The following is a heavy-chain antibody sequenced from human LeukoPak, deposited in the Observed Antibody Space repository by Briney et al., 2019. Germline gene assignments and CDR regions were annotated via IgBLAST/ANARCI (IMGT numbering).Heavy chain of an antibody. CDR1: GYDFINYG. Sequence: ASVKVSCXASGYDFINYGISWVRQAPGQGLEWMGWRSIYNGNTDYKLQGRVTMTTDTSTSTAYMEVRSLRSDDTAVYYCARGGPFPSGSSSREYYLDYWGQGTLVTVSS. V-gene: IGHV1-18*01. J-gene: IGHJ4*02. CDR3: ARGGPFPSGSSSREYYLDY. CDR2: RSIYNGNT. D-gene: IGHD6-6*01.